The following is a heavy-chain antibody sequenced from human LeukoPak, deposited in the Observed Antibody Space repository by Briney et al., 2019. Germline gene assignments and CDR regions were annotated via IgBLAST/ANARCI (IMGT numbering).Heavy chain of an antibody. J-gene: IGHJ4*02. Sequence: PGASLKISCKGSGYSFTSYWIGWVRQLPGKGLEWMGIIYPGDSDTRYSPSFQGQVTISADKSISTAYLQWSSLKASDTAMYYCARYARGYSYGLSFDYWGQGTLVTVSS. V-gene: IGHV5-51*01. CDR3: ARYARGYSYGLSFDY. D-gene: IGHD5-18*01. CDR1: GYSFTSYW. CDR2: IYPGDSDT.